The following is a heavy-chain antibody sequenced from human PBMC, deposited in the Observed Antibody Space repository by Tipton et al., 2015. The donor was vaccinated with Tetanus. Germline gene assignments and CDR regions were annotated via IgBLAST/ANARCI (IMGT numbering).Heavy chain of an antibody. CDR3: AKVLEWYYYYYNGLDV. Sequence: SLRLSCAASGFIFSSYGIHWVRQAPGKGLEWLAVSWYDGTDKYYADSVKGRFTISRDNSKNMLYLQMNSLRAEDTAVYYCAKVLEWYYYYYNGLDVWGQGTAVTVSS. CDR1: GFIFSSYG. D-gene: IGHD3-3*01. J-gene: IGHJ6*02. CDR2: SWYDGTDK. V-gene: IGHV3-33*06.